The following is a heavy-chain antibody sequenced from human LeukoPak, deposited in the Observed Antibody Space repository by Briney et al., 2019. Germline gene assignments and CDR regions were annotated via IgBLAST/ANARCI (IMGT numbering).Heavy chain of an antibody. CDR2: IYKSGST. CDR3: ARDQAYYDILTGYRPDAFDI. J-gene: IGHJ3*02. Sequence: SETLSLTCTASGGSISSYYWSWIRQPPGKGLEWLGHIYKSGSTNYNPSLKSRVTISVDTSKNQFSLKLSSVTAADTAVYYCARDQAYYDILTGYRPDAFDIWGQGTMVTVSS. D-gene: IGHD3-9*01. CDR1: GGSISSYY. V-gene: IGHV4-59*01.